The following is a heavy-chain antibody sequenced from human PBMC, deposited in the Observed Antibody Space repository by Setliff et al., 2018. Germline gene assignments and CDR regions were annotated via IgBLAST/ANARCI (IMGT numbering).Heavy chain of an antibody. CDR1: GGSVSSGSYY. V-gene: IGHV4-61*01. Sequence: ETLSLTCTVPGGSVSSGSYYWSWIRQPPGKGLEWIGYIYYSGSTNYNPSLKSRVTISVDTSKNQFSLKLSSVTAADTAVYYCARGETSSGWYIYYYYYMDVWGKGTTVTVSS. CDR3: ARGETSSGWYIYYYYYMDV. J-gene: IGHJ6*03. CDR2: IYYSGST. D-gene: IGHD6-19*01.